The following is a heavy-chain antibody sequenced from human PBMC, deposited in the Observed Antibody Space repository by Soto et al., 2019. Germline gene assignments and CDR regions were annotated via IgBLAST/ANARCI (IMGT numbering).Heavy chain of an antibody. J-gene: IGHJ4*02. D-gene: IGHD5-12*01. CDR2: IYYSGST. Sequence: NLCLNCTVSGGSISCGGYKWSWIRQHPGKGLEWIGYIYYSGSTYYNPSLKSRVTISVDTSKNQFSLKLSSVTAADTAVYYCARQTLDIVATNGWLCEFDYWGQGTLVTVSS. CDR3: ARQTLDIVATNGWLCEFDY. CDR1: GGSISCGGYK. V-gene: IGHV4-31*03.